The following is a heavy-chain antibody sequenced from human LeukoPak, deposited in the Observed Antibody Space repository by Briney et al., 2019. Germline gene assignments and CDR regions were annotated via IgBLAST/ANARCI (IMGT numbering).Heavy chain of an antibody. CDR1: GGSINTYY. CDR3: ARPQSGLGWFDP. Sequence: SETLSLTCTVSGGSINTYYWSWIRQPAGKGLEWIGRIYSTGITTYNPSLKGRVTMSVDTSKNQFSLKLSSVAAADTAVYYCARPQSGLGWFDPWGQGILVTVSS. V-gene: IGHV4-4*07. J-gene: IGHJ5*02. CDR2: IYSTGIT.